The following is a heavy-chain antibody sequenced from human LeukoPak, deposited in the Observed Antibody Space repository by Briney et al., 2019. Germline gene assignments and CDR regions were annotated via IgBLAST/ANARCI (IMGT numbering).Heavy chain of an antibody. Sequence: PGGSLRLSCAASGFTFSSYWMSWVRQAPGKGLEWVANIKQDGSEKYYVDSVKGRFTISRDNAKNSLYLQMNSLRAEDTAVYYCARETGRYYYYMDVWGKGTTVTISS. J-gene: IGHJ6*03. CDR1: GFTFSSYW. D-gene: IGHD1-14*01. CDR3: ARETGRYYYYMDV. V-gene: IGHV3-7*03. CDR2: IKQDGSEK.